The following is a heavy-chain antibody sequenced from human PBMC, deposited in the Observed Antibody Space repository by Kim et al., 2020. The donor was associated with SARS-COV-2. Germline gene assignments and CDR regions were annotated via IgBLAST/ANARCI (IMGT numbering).Heavy chain of an antibody. D-gene: IGHD3-9*01. J-gene: IGHJ4*02. V-gene: IGHV3-9*01. Sequence: SVKGRFTISRDTAQNSLFLQMSSLRAEDTALYYCAKDKQPYILRPTDPLDCWGQGTLVSVSS. CDR3: AKDKQPYILRPTDPLDC.